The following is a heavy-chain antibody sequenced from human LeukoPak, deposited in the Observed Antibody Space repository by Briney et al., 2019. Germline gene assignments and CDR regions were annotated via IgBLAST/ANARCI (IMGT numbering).Heavy chain of an antibody. V-gene: IGHV3-23*01. J-gene: IGHJ4*02. CDR3: ARGPLIAAAGTW. CDR1: GFTFRSYA. CDR2: ISVSGST. Sequence: GSLRLSCAASGFTFRSYAMSWVRQAPGKGLEWVSGISVSGSTYYADSVKGRFTISRDNAKNSLFLQMNSLRAEDTAVYYCARGPLIAAAGTWWGQGTLVTVSS. D-gene: IGHD6-13*01.